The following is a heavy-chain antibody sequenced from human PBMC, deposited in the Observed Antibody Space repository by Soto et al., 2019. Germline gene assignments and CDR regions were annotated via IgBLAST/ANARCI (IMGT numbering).Heavy chain of an antibody. CDR3: AKEAPVDEYWDCYW. J-gene: IGHJ4*01. CDR2: IYSGGNS. Sequence: GVLSLSCTTSGLTVISIHMRWVRKAPGKGLDWVSVIYSGGNSYYAVSVQGRFTISRDNSKNTLYLQMNSLRAEDTAVYYCAKEAPVDEYWDCYWWAQGTPLPVSA. CDR1: GLTVISIH. D-gene: IGHD2-21*02. V-gene: IGHV3-53*01.